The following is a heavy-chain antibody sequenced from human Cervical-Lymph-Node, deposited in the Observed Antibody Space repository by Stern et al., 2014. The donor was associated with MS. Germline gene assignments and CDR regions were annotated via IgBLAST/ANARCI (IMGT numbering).Heavy chain of an antibody. V-gene: IGHV3-33*01. D-gene: IGHD5-24*01. J-gene: IGHJ4*02. CDR3: ARGHIPYAYNFLFDY. CDR2: AWYDGSTA. CDR1: GFTFSSYG. Sequence: QVQLGQSGGGVVQPGTSLRLSCAASGFTFSSYGMHWVRQAPGKGLEWVALAWYDGSTAYYTNSVKGRFPISRDNSKNTLSLQMNSLTAEDTAVYYCARGHIPYAYNFLFDYWGQGTLVTVSS.